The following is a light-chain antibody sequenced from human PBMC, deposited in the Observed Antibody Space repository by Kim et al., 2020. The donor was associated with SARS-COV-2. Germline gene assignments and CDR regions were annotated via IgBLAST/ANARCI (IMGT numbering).Light chain of an antibody. J-gene: IGKJ1*01. CDR1: QRVSSN. CDR2: GAS. CDR3: QQYNNWPGT. Sequence: VSPGERATLASRASQRVSSNVAWYQQKPGQAPRLLIYGASTRATGIPARFSGSGSGTEFTLTITSLKSEDFAVYYCQQYNNWPGTFGQGTKVEI. V-gene: IGKV3-15*01.